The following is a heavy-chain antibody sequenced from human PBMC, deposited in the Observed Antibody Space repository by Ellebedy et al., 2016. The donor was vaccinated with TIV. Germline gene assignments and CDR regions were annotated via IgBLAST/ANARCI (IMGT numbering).Heavy chain of an antibody. V-gene: IGHV3-74*01. CDR1: GFTFSNSW. CDR3: ARGMSSSWYY. CDR2: MDSDGSRI. D-gene: IGHD6-13*01. J-gene: IGHJ4*02. Sequence: GESLKISCAASGFTFSNSWMHWVRQAPGKGLMWVSGMDSDGSRINYADPVKGRFTISRDNAKNTLSLQMNSLRAEDTAVYYCARGMSSSWYYWGQGTVVTVSS.